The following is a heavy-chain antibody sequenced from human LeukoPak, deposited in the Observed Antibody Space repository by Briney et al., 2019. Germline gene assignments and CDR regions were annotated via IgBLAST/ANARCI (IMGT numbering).Heavy chain of an antibody. CDR3: ARGYSYGYGY. V-gene: IGHV3-23*01. CDR2: ISGSGGST. CDR1: GVTFSSYA. D-gene: IGHD5-18*01. Sequence: GGSLRLSCAASGVTFSSYAMSGVRQAPGKGREWVSAISGSGGSTYYADSVKGRFTISRDTSKTTLYLQMHSLRAEDTAVYYCARGYSYGYGYWGQGTLVTVSS. J-gene: IGHJ4*02.